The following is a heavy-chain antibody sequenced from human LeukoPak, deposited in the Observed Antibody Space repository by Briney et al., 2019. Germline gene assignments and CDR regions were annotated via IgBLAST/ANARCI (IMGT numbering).Heavy chain of an antibody. J-gene: IGHJ3*02. V-gene: IGHV4-61*02. Sequence: SETLSLTCTVSGDSISSGDYYWSWIRQPAGKGLEWIGRIYTCGSTNYNPSLKSRVTISVDTSKNQFSLKLTSVTAADTAVYYCARGPYKYDGSGAFDIWGQGTMVTVSS. CDR3: ARGPYKYDGSGAFDI. CDR2: IYTCGST. D-gene: IGHD3-22*01. CDR1: GDSISSGDYY.